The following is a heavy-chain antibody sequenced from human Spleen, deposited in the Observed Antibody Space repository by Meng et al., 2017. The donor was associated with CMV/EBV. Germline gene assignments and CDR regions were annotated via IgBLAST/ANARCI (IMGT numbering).Heavy chain of an antibody. D-gene: IGHD3-3*01. V-gene: IGHV4-4*02. CDR3: ARVGEWFEFDP. Sequence: CAVSGGSNSSSNWWRWGRQPPGKGLEVIGEIYHSGSTNYNPSLKSRVTISVDKSKNQFSLKLSSVTAADTAVYYCARVGEWFEFDPWGQGTLVTVSS. CDR2: IYHSGST. J-gene: IGHJ5*02. CDR1: GGSNSSSNW.